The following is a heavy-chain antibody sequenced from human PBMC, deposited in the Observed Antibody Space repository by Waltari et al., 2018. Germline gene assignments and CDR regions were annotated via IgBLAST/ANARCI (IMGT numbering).Heavy chain of an antibody. D-gene: IGHD6-13*01. Sequence: EVQLLESGGGLVQPGGSLRLSCAASGFTFSSYAMSWVRQAPGKGLEWVSAISGSGGSTYYADSVKGRFTISRDNSKNTLYLQMNSLRAEDTALYYCAKQIAGYSSSWYGFDYWGQGTLVIVSS. CDR2: ISGSGGST. CDR1: GFTFSSYA. CDR3: AKQIAGYSSSWYGFDY. J-gene: IGHJ4*02. V-gene: IGHV3-23*01.